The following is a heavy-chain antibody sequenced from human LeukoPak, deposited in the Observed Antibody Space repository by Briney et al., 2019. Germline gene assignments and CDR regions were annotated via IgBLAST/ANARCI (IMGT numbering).Heavy chain of an antibody. CDR3: ARGPVGTGYYYGSGSYYKGTYFDY. Sequence: PSETLSLTCAVYSGSFSGYYWSWIRQPPGKGLEWIGEINHSGSTNYNPSLKSRVTISVDTSKNQFSLKLSSVTAADTAVYYCARGPVGTGYYYGSGSYYKGTYFDYWGQGTLVTVSS. D-gene: IGHD3-10*01. V-gene: IGHV4-34*01. CDR1: SGSFSGYY. J-gene: IGHJ4*02. CDR2: INHSGST.